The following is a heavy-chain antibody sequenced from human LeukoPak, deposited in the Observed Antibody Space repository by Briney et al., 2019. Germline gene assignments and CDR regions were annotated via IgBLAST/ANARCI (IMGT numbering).Heavy chain of an antibody. Sequence: PGGSLRLSCAASGFTFSNAWMSWVRQAPGKGLEWVGRIKSKTDGRTTEYAAPVKGRFTISRDDSKKTLYLQMNSLKTEDTAVYYCTTDLGYSSGWDFDYWGQGTLVTVSS. D-gene: IGHD6-19*01. CDR3: TTDLGYSSGWDFDY. CDR2: IKSKTDGRTT. V-gene: IGHV3-15*01. J-gene: IGHJ4*02. CDR1: GFTFSNAW.